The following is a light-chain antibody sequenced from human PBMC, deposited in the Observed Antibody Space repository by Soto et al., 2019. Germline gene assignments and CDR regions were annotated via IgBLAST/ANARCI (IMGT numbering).Light chain of an antibody. CDR1: QSVSSTY. J-gene: IGKJ2*01. CDR3: QQYGRSPPFT. Sequence: MVLTQSPGTLSLSPGERATLSCRASQSVSSTYIAWYQQNPGQAPRLLIYGASSRATGIPDRFSGSGSGTYFTLTISRLEPEDFAVYFCQQYGRSPPFTFGQGTKVEIK. CDR2: GAS. V-gene: IGKV3-20*01.